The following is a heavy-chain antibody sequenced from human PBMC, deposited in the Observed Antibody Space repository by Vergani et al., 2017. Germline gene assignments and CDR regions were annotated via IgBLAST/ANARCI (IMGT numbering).Heavy chain of an antibody. D-gene: IGHD3-9*01. CDR1: GYTFSNYY. CDR3: ARGDYGILTGYRY. V-gene: IGHV1-46*03. Sequence: QVQVVQSGAEGKKSGASVKVSCKTSGYTFSNYYMHWVRQAPGRGLEWMGIINPSGGHTNYAQKFQGRVTMTRDTSTSTVYMELSSLRSEDTAIYYCARGDYGILTGYRYWVQGTLVTVSA. J-gene: IGHJ4*02. CDR2: INPSGGHT.